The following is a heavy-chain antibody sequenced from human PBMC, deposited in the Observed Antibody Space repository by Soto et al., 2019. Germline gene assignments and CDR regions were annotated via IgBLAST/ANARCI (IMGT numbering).Heavy chain of an antibody. CDR1: GYTFTGYY. V-gene: IGHV1-46*03. J-gene: IGHJ6*03. CDR2: INPSGGST. Sequence: ASVKVSCKASGYTFTGYYMHWVRQAPGQGLEWMGIINPSGGSTSYAQKFQGRVTMTRDTSTSTVYMELSSLRSEDTAVYYCARGYCSSTSCYLQSYYYYYYMDVWGKGTTVTVSS. D-gene: IGHD2-2*01. CDR3: ARGYCSSTSCYLQSYYYYYYMDV.